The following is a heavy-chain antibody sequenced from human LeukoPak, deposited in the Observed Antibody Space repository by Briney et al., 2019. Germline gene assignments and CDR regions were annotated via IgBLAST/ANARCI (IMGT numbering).Heavy chain of an antibody. D-gene: IGHD2-2*01. Sequence: SQTLSLTCAISGDSVSSNSAAWNRIRQSPSRGLEWLGRTYYRSKWYNDYAVSVESRITINPDTSKNQFSLQLNSVTPEDTAVYYCARDSDIVVVPAAMRGGSGAFDIWGQGTMVTVSS. J-gene: IGHJ3*02. CDR3: ARDSDIVVVPAAMRGGSGAFDI. CDR1: GDSVSSNSAA. CDR2: TYYRSKWYN. V-gene: IGHV6-1*01.